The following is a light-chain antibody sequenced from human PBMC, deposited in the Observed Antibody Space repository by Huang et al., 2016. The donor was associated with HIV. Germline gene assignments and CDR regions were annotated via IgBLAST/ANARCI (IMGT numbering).Light chain of an antibody. J-gene: IGKJ4*01. Sequence: AIQLTQSPPSLSASAGDRVTITCRASQDINSAIAWYQQKAGKAPKLLIYDASNVKSGVPSRVSGSGSCTDFTLSISCLQPEDFATYYCQQFNGFSLTFGGGTRVEIK. CDR2: DAS. CDR1: QDINSA. CDR3: QQFNGFSLT. V-gene: IGKV1-13*02.